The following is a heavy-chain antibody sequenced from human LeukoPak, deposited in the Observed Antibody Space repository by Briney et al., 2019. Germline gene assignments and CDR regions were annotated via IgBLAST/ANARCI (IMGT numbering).Heavy chain of an antibody. D-gene: IGHD5-18*01. CDR2: IDPNNGGT. V-gene: IGHV1-2*02. CDR3: ARDDSYGYGFDY. CDR1: GYTFTGYY. J-gene: IGHJ4*02. Sequence: ASVKVSCKASGYTFTGYYMHWVRQAPGQGLEWMGWIDPNNGGTNYAQKFQGRVTMTRDTSISIVYMELSRLRSDDTAVYYCARDDSYGYGFDYWGQGTLVTVSS.